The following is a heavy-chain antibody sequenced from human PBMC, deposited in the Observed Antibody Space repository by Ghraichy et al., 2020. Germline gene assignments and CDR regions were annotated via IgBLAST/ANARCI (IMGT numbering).Heavy chain of an antibody. CDR2: INPNSGGT. D-gene: IGHD2-15*01. CDR3: ARARSVCSGGSCPPGY. V-gene: IGHV1-2*06. J-gene: IGHJ4*02. Sequence: ASVKVSCKASGYTFTGYYMHWVRQAPGQGLEWMGRINPNSGGTNYAQKFQGRVTMTRDTSISTAYMELSRLRSDDTAVYYCARARSVCSGGSCPPGYWGQGALVTVSS. CDR1: GYTFTGYY.